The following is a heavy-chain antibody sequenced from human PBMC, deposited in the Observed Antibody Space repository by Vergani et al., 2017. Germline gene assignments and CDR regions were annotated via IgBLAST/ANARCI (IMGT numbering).Heavy chain of an antibody. CDR1: GGTFGSHT. Sequence: QVQLEQSGAEVKKPGSSVTVSCRASGGTFGSHTISWVRQAPGQGLEWVGRVIPHLEITTLAQHLQGRVIITADKSTDTAYMELISLRPEDTAVYYCATSRVTPHLYYYYGMDVWGQGTTVTVSS. CDR2: VIPHLEIT. J-gene: IGHJ6*02. D-gene: IGHD2-21*02. CDR3: ATSRVTPHLYYYYGMDV. V-gene: IGHV1-69*02.